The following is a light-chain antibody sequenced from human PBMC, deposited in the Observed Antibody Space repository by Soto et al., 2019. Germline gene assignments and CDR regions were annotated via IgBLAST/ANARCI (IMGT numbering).Light chain of an antibody. CDR2: EVF. V-gene: IGLV2-14*01. Sequence: QSVLTQPASVSGSPGQSITIPCTGTNSDVGGYNYVSWYQHHPGKAPKLMIYEVFNRPSGVSSRFSGSKSGSTASLTISGLPAEDEADYYCSSYTTTNTLYVFGTGTNVTVL. CDR1: NSDVGGYNY. CDR3: SSYTTTNTLYV. J-gene: IGLJ1*01.